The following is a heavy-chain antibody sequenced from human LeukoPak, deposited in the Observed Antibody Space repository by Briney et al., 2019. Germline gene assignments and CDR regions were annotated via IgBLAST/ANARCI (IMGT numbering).Heavy chain of an antibody. Sequence: PGGSLRLSCAASGFTFRSYSMNWVRQAPGRGLVWVSRINTDGRSTSYADSVKGRFTISRDNAKNTLYLQVNSLRAEDTAVYYCAREPYSRSSMDVWGKGTTVTVSS. V-gene: IGHV3-74*01. CDR2: INTDGRST. CDR1: GFTFRSYS. D-gene: IGHD5-12*01. J-gene: IGHJ6*03. CDR3: AREPYSRSSMDV.